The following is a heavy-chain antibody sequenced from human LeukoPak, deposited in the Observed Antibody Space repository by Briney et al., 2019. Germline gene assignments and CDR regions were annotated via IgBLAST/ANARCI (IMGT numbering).Heavy chain of an antibody. D-gene: IGHD3-16*01. Sequence: ASVKVSCKASGYTFTSYAMHWVRQAPGQGLEWMGWITPSGGTNYPQKFQGRVAITRDTSITTAYMDLSRLTSDDTAVYYCARNSLPQLYNWFDPWGQGTLVTVSS. J-gene: IGHJ5*02. CDR1: GYTFTSYA. CDR3: ARNSLPQLYNWFDP. CDR2: ITPSGGT. V-gene: IGHV1-2*02.